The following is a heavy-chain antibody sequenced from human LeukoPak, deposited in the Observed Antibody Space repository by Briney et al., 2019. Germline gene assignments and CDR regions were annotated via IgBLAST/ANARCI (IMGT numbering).Heavy chain of an antibody. D-gene: IGHD1-26*01. J-gene: IGHJ4*02. CDR1: GFTFSDYY. Sequence: GGSLRLSCAASGFTFSDYYMSWIRQAPGKGLEWVSYISSSSSYTNYADSVKGRFTISRDNAKNSLSLQVNSLRAEDTAVYYCARDKGGSYYLDYWGQGTLVTVSS. V-gene: IGHV3-11*06. CDR2: ISSSSSYT. CDR3: ARDKGGSYYLDY.